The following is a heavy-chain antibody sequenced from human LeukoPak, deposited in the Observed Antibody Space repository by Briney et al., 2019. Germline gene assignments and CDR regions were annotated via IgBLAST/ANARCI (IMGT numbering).Heavy chain of an antibody. D-gene: IGHD3-3*01. J-gene: IGHJ6*02. V-gene: IGHV3-11*04. Sequence: LSLTCTVSGGSISSYYWSWIRQPPGKGLEWVSAISGSGGSTYYADSVKGRFTISRDNAKNSLYLQMNSLRAEDTAVYYCARDSGLRFLEWLPNGMDVWGQGTTVTVSS. CDR1: GGSISSYY. CDR2: ISGSGGST. CDR3: ARDSGLRFLEWLPNGMDV.